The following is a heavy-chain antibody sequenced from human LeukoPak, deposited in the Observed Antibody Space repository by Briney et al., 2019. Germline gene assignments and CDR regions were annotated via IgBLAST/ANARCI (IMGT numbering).Heavy chain of an antibody. V-gene: IGHV7-4-1*02. D-gene: IGHD6-6*01. CDR2: INTNTGNP. CDR3: ARRVLSSISSSGLETDY. CDR1: GYTFTGYY. J-gene: IGHJ4*02. Sequence: ASVKVSCKASGYTFTGYYMHWVRQAPGQGLQWMGWINTNTGNPTYAQGFTGRFVFSLDTSVSTAYLQISTLQPEDTAVYYCARRVLSSISSSGLETDYWGQGTLVTVSS.